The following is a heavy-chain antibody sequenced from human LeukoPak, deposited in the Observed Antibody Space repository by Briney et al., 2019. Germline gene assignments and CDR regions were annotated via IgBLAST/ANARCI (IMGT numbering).Heavy chain of an antibody. D-gene: IGHD5-18*01. J-gene: IGHJ4*02. CDR2: INSDGSST. CDR1: GFTFSSYW. Sequence: PGGSLRLSCAASGFTFSSYWMHWVRQAPGKGLVWVSRINSDGSSTNYADSVKGRFTLSRDNAKNSLYLQMSSLRAEDTAVYYCARNKKGDRYTYGHDYWGQGTLVTVSS. V-gene: IGHV3-74*01. CDR3: ARNKKGDRYTYGHDY.